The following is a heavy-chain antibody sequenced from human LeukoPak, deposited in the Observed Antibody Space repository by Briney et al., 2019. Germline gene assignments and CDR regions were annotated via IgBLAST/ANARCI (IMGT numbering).Heavy chain of an antibody. V-gene: IGHV3-7*01. CDR3: ARDKIGYGGAFDI. D-gene: IGHD5-12*01. J-gene: IGHJ3*02. CDR2: IKHDGSEK. Sequence: QPGGSLRLSCAASGFTFSNYWMSWVRQAPGKGPEWVANIKHDGSEKYYVDSVKGRFTISRDNAKNSLYLQMNSLRAEDTAVYYCARDKIGYGGAFDIWGQGTMVTVSS. CDR1: GFTFSNYW.